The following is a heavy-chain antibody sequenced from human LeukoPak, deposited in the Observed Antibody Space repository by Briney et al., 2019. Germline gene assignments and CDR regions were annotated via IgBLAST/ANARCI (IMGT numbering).Heavy chain of an antibody. V-gene: IGHV3-7*01. Sequence: GGSLRLSCAASGFTFSSYWMSWVRQAPGKGLEWVANIKQDGSEKYYVDSVKGRFTISRDNAKKSLYLQMNSLRAEDTAVYYCSRATTYDILTGYSDYWGQGTLVTVSS. J-gene: IGHJ4*02. CDR1: GFTFSSYW. CDR3: SRATTYDILTGYSDY. D-gene: IGHD3-9*01. CDR2: IKQDGSEK.